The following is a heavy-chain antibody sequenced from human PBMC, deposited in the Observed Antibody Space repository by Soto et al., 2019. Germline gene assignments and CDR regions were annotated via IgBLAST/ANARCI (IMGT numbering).Heavy chain of an antibody. Sequence: PSQTLSLTCAISGDSVPSNSAAWNWIRQSPSRGLEWLGRTYYRSKWYNDYAVSVKSRITINPDTSKNQFSLQLNSVTPEDTAVYYCARDAEVRNYYGSGSYKAPKVTGFDYWGQGPLVTVSS. V-gene: IGHV6-1*01. CDR3: ARDAEVRNYYGSGSYKAPKVTGFDY. CDR2: TYYRSKWYN. D-gene: IGHD3-10*01. J-gene: IGHJ4*02. CDR1: GDSVPSNSAA.